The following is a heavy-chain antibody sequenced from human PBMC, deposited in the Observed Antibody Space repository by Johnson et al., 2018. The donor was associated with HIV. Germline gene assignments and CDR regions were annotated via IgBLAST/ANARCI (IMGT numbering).Heavy chain of an antibody. CDR1: GFTFSSYD. D-gene: IGHD1-14*01. Sequence: VQLVESGGGLVQTGGSLRLSCAASGFTFSSYDMHWVRQATGKGLEWVSGLGTAGDTYYAGSLKGRFTISREDAKNSLYLQMNSLRAGDTAVYYCAKEMSSWPGEAFDIWGQGTMVTVSS. J-gene: IGHJ3*02. V-gene: IGHV3-13*01. CDR3: AKEMSSWPGEAFDI. CDR2: LGTAGDT.